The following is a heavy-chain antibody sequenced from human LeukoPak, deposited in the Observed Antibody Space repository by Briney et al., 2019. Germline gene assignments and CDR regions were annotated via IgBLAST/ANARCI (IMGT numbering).Heavy chain of an antibody. CDR3: ARDYGTSGYDLHDY. J-gene: IGHJ4*02. V-gene: IGHV3-7*01. Sequence: GGSLRLSCAASGFTFSSYWMTWVRQAPGKGLEWVANIKQDGSEEHHVDSVKGRFSISRDNAKNSLYLQMNSLRDEDTAVYYCARDYGTSGYDLHDYWGQGTLVTVSS. CDR1: GFTFSSYW. D-gene: IGHD3-22*01. CDR2: IKQDGSEE.